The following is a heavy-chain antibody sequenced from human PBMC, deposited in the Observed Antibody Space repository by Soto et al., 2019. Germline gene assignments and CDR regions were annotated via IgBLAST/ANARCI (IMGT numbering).Heavy chain of an antibody. J-gene: IGHJ4*02. V-gene: IGHV3-33*03. CDR2: IWYDGSNK. D-gene: IGHD2-15*01. CDR3: ARWGCSGSNCNLNQRSFDL. Sequence: QVQLVESGGGVVQRGRSLRLSCAASGFIFNEYGMHWVRQAPGKGLEWVAVIWYDGSNKYYADSVKGRFTFSRDNSKNTMSLQMNSLRVEDTAVYYCARWGCSGSNCNLNQRSFDLWGQGTLVTVSS. CDR1: GFIFNEYG.